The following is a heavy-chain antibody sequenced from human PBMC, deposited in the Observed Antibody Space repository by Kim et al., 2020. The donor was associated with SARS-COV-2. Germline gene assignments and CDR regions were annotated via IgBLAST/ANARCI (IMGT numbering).Heavy chain of an antibody. D-gene: IGHD3-10*01. Sequence: SETLSLTCTVSGGSISSSSYYWSWIRQPPGKGLEWIGSIYYSGSTYYNPSLKSRVTISVDTSKNQFSLKLSSVTAADTAVYYCARRQRLITMVRGVLSCWFDPWGQGTLVTVSS. CDR3: ARRQRLITMVRGVLSCWFDP. CDR2: IYYSGST. J-gene: IGHJ5*02. V-gene: IGHV4-39*01. CDR1: GGSISSSSYY.